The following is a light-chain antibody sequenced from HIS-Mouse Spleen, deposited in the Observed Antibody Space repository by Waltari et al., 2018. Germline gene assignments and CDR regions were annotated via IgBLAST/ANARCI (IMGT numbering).Light chain of an antibody. Sequence: QSALTQPASVSGSPGQSITISCTGTSSDVGGYNYVSWYQQHPGKAPKRMIYDVSNPPSGVSNRFSGSKSGNTASLTISGLQAEDEADYYCSSYTSSSTHWVFGGGTKLTVL. J-gene: IGLJ3*02. CDR3: SSYTSSSTHWV. V-gene: IGLV2-14*03. CDR2: DVS. CDR1: SSDVGGYNY.